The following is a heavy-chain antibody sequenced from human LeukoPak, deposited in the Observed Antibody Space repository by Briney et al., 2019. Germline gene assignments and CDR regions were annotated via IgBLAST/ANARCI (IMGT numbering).Heavy chain of an antibody. Sequence: SQTLSLTCTVSGGSISSGGYYWSWIRQHPGKGLEWIGYIYYSGSTYYNPSLKSRVTISVDTSKNQFSLKLSSVTAADTAVYYCARIPVPRHYYDSSGYYLDYWGQGTLVTVSS. J-gene: IGHJ4*02. V-gene: IGHV4-31*03. CDR1: GGSISSGGYY. CDR2: IYYSGST. D-gene: IGHD3-22*01. CDR3: ARIPVPRHYYDSSGYYLDY.